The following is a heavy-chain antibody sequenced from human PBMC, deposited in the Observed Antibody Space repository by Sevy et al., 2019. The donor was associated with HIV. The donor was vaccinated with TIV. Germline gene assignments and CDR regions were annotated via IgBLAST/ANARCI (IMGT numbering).Heavy chain of an antibody. CDR1: GFSFTWYW. CDR3: ASKGGSRHNDACDT. V-gene: IGHV3-7*01. Sequence: GGSLRLSCAASGFSFTWYWMSWVRQTPEKGLEWVANIKQDGSEKNYVDSVKGRFTISRDNAKNSLYLQMNSLRAEDTAVYYCASKGGSRHNDACDTWGQGTMVTVSS. D-gene: IGHD3-10*01. CDR2: IKQDGSEK. J-gene: IGHJ3*02.